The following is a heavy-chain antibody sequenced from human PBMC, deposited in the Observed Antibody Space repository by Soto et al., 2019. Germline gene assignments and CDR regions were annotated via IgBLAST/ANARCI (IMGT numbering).Heavy chain of an antibody. CDR3: ARGRDYGDYGRYYYYGMDV. D-gene: IGHD4-17*01. Sequence: PSETLSLTCAVYGGSFSGYYWSWIRQPPGKGLEWIGEISHSGSTNYNPSLKSRVTISVDTSKNQFSLKLSSVTAADTAVYYCARGRDYGDYGRYYYYGMDVWGQGTTVTVS. CDR1: GGSFSGYY. J-gene: IGHJ6*02. V-gene: IGHV4-34*01. CDR2: ISHSGST.